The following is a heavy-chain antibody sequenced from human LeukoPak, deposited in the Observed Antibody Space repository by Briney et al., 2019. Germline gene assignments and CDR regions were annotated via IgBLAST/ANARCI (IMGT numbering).Heavy chain of an antibody. CDR1: GFTFSSYA. J-gene: IGHJ4*02. CDR3: ARDPRSSSWYVYFDY. D-gene: IGHD6-13*01. Sequence: GGSLRLSCAASGFTFSSYAMHWVRQAPGKGLEWVAVISYDGSNKYYADSVKGRFTISRDNSKNTLYLQMNSLRAEDTAAYYCARDPRSSSWYVYFDYWGQGTLVTVSS. V-gene: IGHV3-30-3*01. CDR2: ISYDGSNK.